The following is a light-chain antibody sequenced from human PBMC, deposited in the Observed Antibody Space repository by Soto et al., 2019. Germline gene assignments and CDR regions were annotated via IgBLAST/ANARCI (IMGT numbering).Light chain of an antibody. V-gene: IGLV1-40*01. J-gene: IGLJ1*01. CDR3: QSYYSSLYV. Sequence: QSVLTQPPSVSGAPGQRVTISCTGSSSNIGAGYDVHWYQQLPGTAPKLLIYGNSNRPSGVPDRFSGSKSGTSASLAITGLQAEDEADYYCQSYYSSLYVFGTGTKVTVL. CDR1: SSNIGAGYD. CDR2: GNS.